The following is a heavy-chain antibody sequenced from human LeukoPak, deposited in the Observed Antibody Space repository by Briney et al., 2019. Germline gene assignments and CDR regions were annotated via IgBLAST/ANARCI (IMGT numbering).Heavy chain of an antibody. V-gene: IGHV1-46*01. J-gene: IGHJ3*02. CDR1: GYTFTSYY. CDR2: INPSGGST. D-gene: IGHD3-10*01. Sequence: ASVKASCKASGYTFTSYYIHWVRQAPGQGLEWMGIINPSGGSTSYAQKFQGRVTMTRDTSTSTVYMELSSLRSEDTAVYYCARDLITMVRGEEDAFDIWGQGTMVTVSS. CDR3: ARDLITMVRGEEDAFDI.